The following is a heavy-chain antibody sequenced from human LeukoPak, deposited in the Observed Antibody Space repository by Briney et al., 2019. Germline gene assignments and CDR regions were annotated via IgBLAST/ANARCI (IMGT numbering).Heavy chain of an antibody. V-gene: IGHV3-30*04. D-gene: IGHD6-19*01. Sequence: GRSLRLSCAASGSTFSSYAMHWVRQAPGKGLEWVAVISYDGSNKYYADSVKGRFTISRDNSKNTLYLQMNSLRAEDTAVYYCARERYSSCFDYWGQGTLVTVSS. CDR3: ARERYSSCFDY. J-gene: IGHJ4*02. CDR2: ISYDGSNK. CDR1: GSTFSSYA.